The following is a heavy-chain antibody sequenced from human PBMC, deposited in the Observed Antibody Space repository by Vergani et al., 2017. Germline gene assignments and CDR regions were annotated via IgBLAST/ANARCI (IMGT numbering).Heavy chain of an antibody. Sequence: EVQLVESGGALIQPGGSLRLSCAASGFNFNNYVITWIRQAPGRGLEWVSGISGSGGNTYYANSVKGRFTISRDNSKNTLYLQMNSLRADDTAVYYCAKGVYCSSTSCYEGRGYYYGMGVWGQGTTVTFSS. CDR3: AKGVYCSSTSCYEGRGYYYGMGV. CDR1: GFNFNNYV. V-gene: IGHV3-23*04. J-gene: IGHJ6*02. D-gene: IGHD2-2*01. CDR2: ISGSGGNT.